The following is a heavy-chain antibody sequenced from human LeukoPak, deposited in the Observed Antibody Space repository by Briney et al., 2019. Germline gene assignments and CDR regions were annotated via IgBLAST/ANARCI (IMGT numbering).Heavy chain of an antibody. CDR2: IYTSGST. D-gene: IGHD2-2*01. CDR1: GGFISRYY. V-gene: IGHV4-4*07. CDR3: ASLIGYCSTTSCYDPPYYYYYMDV. J-gene: IGHJ6*03. Sequence: SETLSLTCAVSGGFISRYYWSWIRQPAGKGLEWIGRIYTSGSTNYNPSLKSRVTMSVDTSKNQFSLKLSSVTAADTAVYYCASLIGYCSTTSCYDPPYYYYYMDVWGKGTTVTVSS.